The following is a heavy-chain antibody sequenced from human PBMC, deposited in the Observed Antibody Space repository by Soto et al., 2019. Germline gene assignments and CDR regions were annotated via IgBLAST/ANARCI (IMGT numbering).Heavy chain of an antibody. CDR2: IYYSGST. J-gene: IGHJ3*02. Sequence: SETLSLTCTFSGVSIISSSYYWGWIRQPPGKGLEWIGSIYYSGSTYYNPSLKSRVTISVDTSKNQFSLKLSSVTAADTAVYYCATGSRGSTSDVFDIWDRGTIVTVSS. CDR3: ATGSRGSTSDVFDI. CDR1: GVSIISSSYY. V-gene: IGHV4-39*07. D-gene: IGHD3-10*01.